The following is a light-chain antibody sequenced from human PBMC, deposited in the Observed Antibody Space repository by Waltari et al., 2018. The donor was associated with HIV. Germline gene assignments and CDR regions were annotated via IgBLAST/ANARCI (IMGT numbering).Light chain of an antibody. J-gene: IGLJ3*02. Sequence: QAGLTQPPSVSKDLRQTATLTCTGNSHNVGNQGATWLQHHQGHPPQLLSYRNNNRPSGISERFSASRSRNTASLTITGLQPEDEADYYCSAWDSSLGAWVFGGGTKLTVL. V-gene: IGLV10-54*04. CDR1: SHNVGNQG. CDR2: RNN. CDR3: SAWDSSLGAWV.